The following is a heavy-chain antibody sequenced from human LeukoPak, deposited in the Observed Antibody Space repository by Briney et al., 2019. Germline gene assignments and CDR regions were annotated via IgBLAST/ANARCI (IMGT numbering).Heavy chain of an antibody. Sequence: ASVKVSCKASGYAFTSYGISWVRQAPGQGLEWMGWISVYNGNTKYLQKFQGRVTMTTDTSTSTAYMELRSLRSDDTAVYYCARDLGYCTNGVCHTRFDYWGQGTLVAVSS. J-gene: IGHJ4*02. V-gene: IGHV1-18*01. CDR2: ISVYNGNT. CDR3: ARDLGYCTNGVCHTRFDY. D-gene: IGHD2-8*01. CDR1: GYAFTSYG.